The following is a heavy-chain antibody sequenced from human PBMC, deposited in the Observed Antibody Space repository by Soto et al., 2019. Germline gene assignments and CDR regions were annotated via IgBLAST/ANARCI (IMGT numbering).Heavy chain of an antibody. V-gene: IGHV1-18*01. Sequence: ASVKVSCKTSGYPSENYGISWVRQAPGQGLEWLGWISAYNGLTIYAQKVQGRITMTTDTPTNTAHLELRTLRSDDTAVYYCARVERFLEWYLYDFDYWGQGTSVTVSS. CDR2: ISAYNGLT. CDR1: GYPSENYG. J-gene: IGHJ4*02. D-gene: IGHD3-3*01. CDR3: ARVERFLEWYLYDFDY.